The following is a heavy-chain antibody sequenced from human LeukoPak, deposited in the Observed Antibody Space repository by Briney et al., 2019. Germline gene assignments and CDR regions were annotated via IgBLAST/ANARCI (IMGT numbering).Heavy chain of an antibody. CDR1: GYSISSGYY. CDR2: IYHSGST. J-gene: IGHJ2*01. Sequence: SETLSLTCTVSGYSISSGYYWGWIRQPPGKGLEWIGSIYHSGSTYYNPSLKSRVTLSVDTSKNQFSLKLSSVTAADTAVYYCARPSTWATVTRYWYFDLWGRGTLVTVSS. CDR3: ARPSTWATVTRYWYFDL. V-gene: IGHV4-38-2*02. D-gene: IGHD4-17*01.